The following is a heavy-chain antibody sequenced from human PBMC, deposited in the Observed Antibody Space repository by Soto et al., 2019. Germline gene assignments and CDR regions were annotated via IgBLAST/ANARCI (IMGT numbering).Heavy chain of an antibody. D-gene: IGHD1-7*01. Sequence: EVQLLESGGGLVQPGGSLTLSCAASGFTFSSYGMTWVRQAPGKGLEWVSFSSATGAGRYYADSVKGRFTISRDNSNNTLYLQMSSLRADDTAVYYCAKDRRAGGNYGFYSDFWGQGALVIVSS. CDR1: GFTFSSYG. J-gene: IGHJ4*02. V-gene: IGHV3-23*01. CDR2: SSATGAGR. CDR3: AKDRRAGGNYGFYSDF.